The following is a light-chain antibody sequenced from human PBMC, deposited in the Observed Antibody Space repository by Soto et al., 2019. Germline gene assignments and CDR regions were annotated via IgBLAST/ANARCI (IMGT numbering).Light chain of an antibody. J-gene: IGLJ2*01. Sequence: NFMLTQPHSVSESPGKTVTISRTGSSGSIASNYVQWYQQRPGSAPTTVIYEDNQRPSGVPDRFSGSIDSSSNSASLTISGLKTEDEADYYCQSYDSSNPLVFGGGTQLTVL. CDR3: QSYDSSNPLV. CDR2: EDN. V-gene: IGLV6-57*02. CDR1: SGSIASNY.